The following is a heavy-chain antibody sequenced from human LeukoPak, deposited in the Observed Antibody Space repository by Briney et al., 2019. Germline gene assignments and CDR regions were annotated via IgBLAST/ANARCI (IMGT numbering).Heavy chain of an antibody. V-gene: IGHV3-48*03. Sequence: GGSLRLSCAASGFTFSSYEMNWVRQAPGKGLEWVSYISSSGRTMYYADSVKGRFTISRDNAKNSLYLHLNSLRAEDTAVYYCAELGITMIGGVWGKGTTVTISS. J-gene: IGHJ6*04. D-gene: IGHD3-10*02. CDR3: AELGITMIGGV. CDR2: ISSSGRTM. CDR1: GFTFSSYE.